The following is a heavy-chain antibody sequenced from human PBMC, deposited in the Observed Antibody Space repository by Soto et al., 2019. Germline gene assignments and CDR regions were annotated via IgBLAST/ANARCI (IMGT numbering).Heavy chain of an antibody. CDR3: ARDLSIAAAGYYYYGMDV. Sequence: EVQLVESGGGLVKPGGSLRLSCAASGFTFSSYSMNWVRQAPGKGLEWVSSISSSSSYIYYADSEKGRFTISRDNAKNSLYLQMNSLRAEDTAVYYCARDLSIAAAGYYYYGMDVWGQGTTVTVSS. CDR2: ISSSSSYI. CDR1: GFTFSSYS. D-gene: IGHD6-13*01. J-gene: IGHJ6*02. V-gene: IGHV3-21*01.